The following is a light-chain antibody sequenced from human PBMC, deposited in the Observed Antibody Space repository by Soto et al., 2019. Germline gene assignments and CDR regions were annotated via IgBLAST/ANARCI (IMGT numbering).Light chain of an antibody. V-gene: IGKV3-15*01. J-gene: IGKJ5*01. Sequence: EIVMTQSPATLSVSPGERATLSCRASQGISSNLAWYQRKPGQAPRLLILGASTRASGIPARFSGSGSGTEFTLTISSLQYEDFAVYYCKQYNSWPPFTFGQGTRLEIK. CDR1: QGISSN. CDR2: GAS. CDR3: KQYNSWPPFT.